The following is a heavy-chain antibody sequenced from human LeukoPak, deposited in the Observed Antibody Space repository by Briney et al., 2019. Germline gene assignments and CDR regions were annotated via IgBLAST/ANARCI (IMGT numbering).Heavy chain of an antibody. CDR2: ISSSSSYI. D-gene: IGHD1-26*01. V-gene: IGHV3-21*04. CDR1: GFTFSSYS. J-gene: IGHJ6*03. CDR3: ARSGTNYSYYYMDV. Sequence: PGGSLRLSCAAPGFTFSSYSMNWVRQAPGKGLEWVSSISSSSSYIYYADSVKGRFTISRDNSKNTLYLQMNSLRAEDTAVYYCARSGTNYSYYYMDVWGKGTTVTVSS.